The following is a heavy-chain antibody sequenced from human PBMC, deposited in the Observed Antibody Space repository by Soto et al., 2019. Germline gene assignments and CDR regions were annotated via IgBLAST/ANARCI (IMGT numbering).Heavy chain of an antibody. D-gene: IGHD6-19*01. CDR2: ISSHSSTL. CDR3: VRDGSGNLYLNWFDP. V-gene: IGHV3-48*02. J-gene: IGHJ5*02. CDR1: GFTFSTYW. Sequence: GGSLRLSCVASGFTFSTYWMNWVRQAPGKGLEWISYISSHSSTLYYADSVKGRFTISRDNDDNSLYLQMNSLRDEDTAVYYCVRDGSGNLYLNWFDPWGQGTLVTVSS.